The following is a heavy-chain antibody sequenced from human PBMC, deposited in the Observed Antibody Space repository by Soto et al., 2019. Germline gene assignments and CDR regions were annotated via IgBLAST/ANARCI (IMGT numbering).Heavy chain of an antibody. CDR2: INPNSGGT. J-gene: IGHJ4*02. CDR1: GYTFTGYY. CDR3: ARVNTMVGGVIPQDLFYY. D-gene: IGHD3-10*01. Sequence: GASVKVSCKASGYTFTGYYMHWVRQAPGQGLEWMGWINPNSGGTNYAQKFQGWVTMTRDTSISTAYMELSRLRSDDTAVYYCARVNTMVGGVIPQDLFYYWGQGTLVTVSS. V-gene: IGHV1-2*04.